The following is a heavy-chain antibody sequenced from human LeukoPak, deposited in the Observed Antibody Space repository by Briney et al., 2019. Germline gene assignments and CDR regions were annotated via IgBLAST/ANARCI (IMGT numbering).Heavy chain of an antibody. V-gene: IGHV3-72*01. Sequence: PGGSLRLSCAASGFTFSDHYMDWVRQAPGKGLEWVGRIKTKANNYTTEYPASVKGRFIISRDDSEKSLSLQMNSLRAEDTAVYYCAKDPPLLRVRAQVSAFDIWGQGTMVTVSS. CDR3: AKDPPLLRVRAQVSAFDI. CDR1: GFTFSDHY. CDR2: IKTKANNYTT. D-gene: IGHD3-10*01. J-gene: IGHJ3*02.